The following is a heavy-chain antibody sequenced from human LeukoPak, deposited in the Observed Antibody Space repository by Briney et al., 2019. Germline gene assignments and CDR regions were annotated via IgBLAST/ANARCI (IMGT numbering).Heavy chain of an antibody. D-gene: IGHD2-15*01. Sequence: QPGGSLRLSCAASGFTFSSYGMHWVRQAPGKGLEWVAVISYDGSNKYYADSVKGRFTISRDNSKNTLYLQMNSLRAEDTAVYYCAKEVTRLYCSGGSCYFDYWGQGTLVTVSS. J-gene: IGHJ4*02. CDR3: AKEVTRLYCSGGSCYFDY. CDR2: ISYDGSNK. V-gene: IGHV3-30*18. CDR1: GFTFSSYG.